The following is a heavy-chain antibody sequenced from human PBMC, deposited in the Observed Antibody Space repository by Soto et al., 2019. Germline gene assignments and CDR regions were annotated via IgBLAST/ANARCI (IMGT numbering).Heavy chain of an antibody. CDR1: GYTFTSYG. Sequence: ASVKVSRKASGYTFTSYGIKWVRQATGQGLEWMGWMNPNSGNTGYAQKFQGRVTMTRNTSISTAYMELSSLRSEDTAVYYCARATRYCSSTSCRGNHYYYYYMYVWGKGTTVTVSS. CDR3: ARATRYCSSTSCRGNHYYYYYMYV. D-gene: IGHD2-2*01. J-gene: IGHJ6*03. V-gene: IGHV1-8*01. CDR2: MNPNSGNT.